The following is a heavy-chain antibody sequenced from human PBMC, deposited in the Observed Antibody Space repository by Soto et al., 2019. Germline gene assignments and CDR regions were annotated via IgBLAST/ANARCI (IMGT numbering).Heavy chain of an antibody. CDR2: ISSSSSTI. CDR1: GFTFSSYS. Sequence: PGGSLRLSCAASGFTFSSYSMNWVRQAPGKGLEWVSYISSSSSTIYYADSVKGRFTISRDNAKNSLYLQMNSLRAEDTAVYYCAKDSVFSHPYYYHSSGYIDYWGQGTLVTVSS. D-gene: IGHD3-22*01. V-gene: IGHV3-48*01. CDR3: AKDSVFSHPYYYHSSGYIDY. J-gene: IGHJ4*02.